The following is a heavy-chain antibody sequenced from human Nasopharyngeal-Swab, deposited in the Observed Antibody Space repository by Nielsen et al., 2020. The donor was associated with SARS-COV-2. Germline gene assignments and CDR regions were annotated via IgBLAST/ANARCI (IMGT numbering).Heavy chain of an antibody. J-gene: IGHJ4*02. CDR1: GGSISSGGYY. D-gene: IGHD4-17*01. CDR2: IYTSGST. Sequence: SCTVSGGSISSGGYYWSWIRQPAGRGLEWIGRIYTSGSTNYNPSLKSRVTISVDTSKNQFSLKLSSVTAADTAVYYCLMTTVTTLDYWGQGTLVTVSS. V-gene: IGHV4-61*02. CDR3: LMTTVTTLDY.